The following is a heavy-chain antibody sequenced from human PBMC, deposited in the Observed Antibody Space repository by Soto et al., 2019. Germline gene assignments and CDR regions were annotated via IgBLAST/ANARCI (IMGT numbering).Heavy chain of an antibody. CDR2: IYYSGNT. D-gene: IGHD3-3*01. CDR3: ARGVYDYWSGYYAGSGLDV. V-gene: IGHV4-59*13. CDR1: GDSMSPFY. J-gene: IGHJ6*02. Sequence: QVPLQESGPGLVRPSETLSLTCTVSGDSMSPFYWNWIRQSPGKGLEWIGYIYYSGNTNYNPSLKSRVAISVDTSKNPFYLKLSSVTAADTAVYYCARGVYDYWSGYYAGSGLDVWGQGTTVIVSS.